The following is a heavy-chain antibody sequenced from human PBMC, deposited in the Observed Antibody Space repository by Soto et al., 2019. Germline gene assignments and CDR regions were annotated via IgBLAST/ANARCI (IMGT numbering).Heavy chain of an antibody. CDR3: AKNPGYYYDSTGYHFDY. Sequence: GGSLRLSCAASGFTFSSYWMHWVRQAPGKGLEWVSFISDHGGTTYYADSVKGRFTSSRDNSKNTLYLQMNSLTAEDTAVYYCAKNPGYYYDSTGYHFDYWGQGTLVTVSS. CDR1: GFTFSSYW. J-gene: IGHJ4*02. CDR2: ISDHGGTT. V-gene: IGHV3-23*01. D-gene: IGHD3-22*01.